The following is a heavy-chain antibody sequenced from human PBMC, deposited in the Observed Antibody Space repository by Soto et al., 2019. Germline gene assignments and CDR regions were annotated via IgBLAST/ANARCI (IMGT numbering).Heavy chain of an antibody. Sequence: PGGSLRLSCAASGFTFSDYYMSWIRQAPGKGLEWVSYIDSSGSIIYYADSVKGRFAISRDNAKNSLYLQMNSLKTEDTAVYYCTTDGGVTVYPLFWAWGQGILVTVSS. D-gene: IGHD3-9*01. CDR3: TTDGGVTVYPLFWA. J-gene: IGHJ5*02. CDR2: IDSSGSII. CDR1: GFTFSDYY. V-gene: IGHV3-11*01.